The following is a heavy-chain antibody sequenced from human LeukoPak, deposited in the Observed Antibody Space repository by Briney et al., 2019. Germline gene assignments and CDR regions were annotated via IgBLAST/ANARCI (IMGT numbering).Heavy chain of an antibody. J-gene: IGHJ6*02. CDR3: ARDQGSYSSGRSELGMDV. CDR2: ISSSSSTI. Sequence: NPGGSLRLSCAASGFTFSSYSMNWVRQAPGKGLEWVSYISSSSSTIYYTDSVKGRFTISRDNAKNSLYLQMNSLRAEDTAVYYCARDQGSYSSGRSELGMDVWGQGTTVTVSS. V-gene: IGHV3-48*01. D-gene: IGHD6-19*01. CDR1: GFTFSSYS.